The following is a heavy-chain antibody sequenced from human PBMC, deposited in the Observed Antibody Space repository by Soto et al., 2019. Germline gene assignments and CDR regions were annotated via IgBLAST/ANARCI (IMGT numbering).Heavy chain of an antibody. J-gene: IGHJ4*02. V-gene: IGHV3-23*01. CDR3: AKPGAVAAFDY. Sequence: PGGSLRLSCAASGFTVNNNYMGWVRQAPGKGLEWVSAISGSGGSTYYADSVKGRFTISRDNPKNTLYLQMNSLRAEDTAVYYCAKPGAVAAFDYWGQGTLVTVSS. D-gene: IGHD6-19*01. CDR1: GFTVNNNY. CDR2: ISGSGGST.